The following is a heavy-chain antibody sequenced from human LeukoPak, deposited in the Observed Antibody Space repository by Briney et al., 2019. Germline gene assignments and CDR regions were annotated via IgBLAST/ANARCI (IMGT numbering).Heavy chain of an antibody. D-gene: IGHD6-19*01. Sequence: GGSLRLSCAASGFTFSDYNMNWVRQAPGKGLEWVSYISSRSSTIYYADSVKGRFTISRDNAKNTLYLQMNSLRAEDTAVYYCARVTPPYSSGWVGYWGQGTLVTVSS. CDR3: ARVTPPYSSGWVGY. CDR1: GFTFSDYN. CDR2: ISSRSSTI. J-gene: IGHJ4*02. V-gene: IGHV3-48*04.